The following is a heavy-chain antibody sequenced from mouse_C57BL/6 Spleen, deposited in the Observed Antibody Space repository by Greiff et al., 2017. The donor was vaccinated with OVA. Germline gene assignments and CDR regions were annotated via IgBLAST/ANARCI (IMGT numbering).Heavy chain of an antibody. V-gene: IGHV5-17*01. Sequence: EVKVVEPGGGLVKPGGSLKLSCAASGFTFSDYGMHWVRQAPEKGLEWVAYISSGSSTIYYADTVKGRFTLSRDNAKNTLFLQMTRLGDEDTTMYYRAREGGDGFAYWGQGTLVTVSA. J-gene: IGHJ3*01. CDR1: GFTFSDYG. CDR3: AREGGDGFAY. CDR2: ISSGSSTI. D-gene: IGHD3-3*01.